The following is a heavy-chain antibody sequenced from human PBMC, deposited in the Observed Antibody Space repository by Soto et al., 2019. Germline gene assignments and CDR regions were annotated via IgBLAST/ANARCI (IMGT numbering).Heavy chain of an antibody. D-gene: IGHD6-13*01. Sequence: EVQLLESGGGLVQPGGSLRLSCAASGFTFSSYAMSWVRQAPGKGLEWVSAISGSGSSKYYADYVKGRFTISRDNSKNTLYLQMNSLRADDTAVYYCAKGGIAAAGYYYYMDVWGKGTTVTVSS. J-gene: IGHJ6*03. CDR1: GFTFSSYA. CDR3: AKGGIAAAGYYYYMDV. V-gene: IGHV3-23*01. CDR2: ISGSGSSK.